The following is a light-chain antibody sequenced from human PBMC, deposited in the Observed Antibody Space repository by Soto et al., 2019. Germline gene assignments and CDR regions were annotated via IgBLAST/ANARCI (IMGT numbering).Light chain of an antibody. CDR3: SSYTSSSTLRV. CDR1: SSDVGGYNY. V-gene: IGLV2-14*01. J-gene: IGLJ1*01. Sequence: QSALTQPASVSGSPGQSITISCTGTSSDVGGYNYVSWYQQHPGKAPKRMIYEVSNRPSGVSNRFSGSKSGNTASLTISGLQAEDEADYYCSSYTSSSTLRVFGTGTKLTVL. CDR2: EVS.